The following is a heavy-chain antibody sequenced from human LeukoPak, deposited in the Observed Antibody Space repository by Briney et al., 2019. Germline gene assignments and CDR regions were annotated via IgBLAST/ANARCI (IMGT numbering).Heavy chain of an antibody. D-gene: IGHD5-12*01. CDR3: ARDSPALATSFDY. CDR2: ISGSGDST. J-gene: IGHJ4*02. V-gene: IGHV3-23*01. CDR1: GFTFRSYA. Sequence: GGSLRLSCAASGFTFRSYAMTWVRQAPGKGLEWVSSISGSGDSTYYAASVKGRFTISRDNSKNTLYVQMNSVRAEDTAVYYCARDSPALATSFDYWGQGTLVTVSS.